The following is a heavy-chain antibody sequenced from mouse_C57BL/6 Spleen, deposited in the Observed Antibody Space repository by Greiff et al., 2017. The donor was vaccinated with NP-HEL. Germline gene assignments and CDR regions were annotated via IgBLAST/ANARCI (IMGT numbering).Heavy chain of an antibody. Sequence: HVKQSGAELVRPGASVTLSCKASGYTFTDYEMHWVKQTPVHGLEWIGAIDPETGGTAYNQKFKGKAILTADKSSSTAYMELRSLTSEDSAVYYCTRNYGSSYWYFDVWGTGTTVTVSS. V-gene: IGHV1-15*01. D-gene: IGHD1-1*01. CDR2: IDPETGGT. J-gene: IGHJ1*03. CDR3: TRNYGSSYWYFDV. CDR1: GYTFTDYE.